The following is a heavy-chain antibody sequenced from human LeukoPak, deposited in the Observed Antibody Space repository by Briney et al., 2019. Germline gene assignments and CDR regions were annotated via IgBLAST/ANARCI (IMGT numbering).Heavy chain of an antibody. CDR2: ISGSGGST. CDR1: GFTFSSYA. D-gene: IGHD3-3*02. CDR3: AKDHFWSGYSDYFDY. V-gene: IGHV3-23*01. Sequence: GGSLRLSCAASGFTFSSYAMSWVRQAPGKGLEWVSAISGSGGSTYYADSVKGRFTISRDNSKNTLYLQMNSLRAEDTAVYYCAKDHFWSGYSDYFDYWGQGTLVTVSS. J-gene: IGHJ4*02.